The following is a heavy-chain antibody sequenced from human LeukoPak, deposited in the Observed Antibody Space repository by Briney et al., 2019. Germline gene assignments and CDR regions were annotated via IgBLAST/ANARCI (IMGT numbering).Heavy chain of an antibody. D-gene: IGHD2-15*01. CDR2: ISSSSSYI. CDR3: AREWGPRGYCSGGSCPDY. V-gene: IGHV3-21*01. CDR1: GFTFSSYS. Sequence: GGSLRLSCAASGFTFSSYSMNWVRQAPGKGLECVSSISSSSSYIYYADSEKGRFTISRDNAKNSLYLQMNSLRAEDTAVYYCAREWGPRGYCSGGSCPDYWGQGTLVTVSS. J-gene: IGHJ4*02.